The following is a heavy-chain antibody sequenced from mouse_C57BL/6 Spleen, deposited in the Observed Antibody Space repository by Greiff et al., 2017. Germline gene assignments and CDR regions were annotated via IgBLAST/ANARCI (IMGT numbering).Heavy chain of an antibody. J-gene: IGHJ4*01. D-gene: IGHD3-2*02. CDR3: ARRDSSGYGARDY. CDR1: GYTFTSYW. CDR2: VDTSDSET. Sequence: QVQLQQPGAELVRPGSSVKLSCKASGYTFTSYWMHWVKQRPIQGLEWICNVDTSDSETHSNQKFKAKATLTVDKSSSTDYMQLSSLTSEDSAVYYCARRDSSGYGARDYWGQGTSVTVSS. V-gene: IGHV1-52*01.